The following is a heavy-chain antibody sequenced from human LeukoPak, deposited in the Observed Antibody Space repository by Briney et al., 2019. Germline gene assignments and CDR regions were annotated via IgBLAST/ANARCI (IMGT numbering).Heavy chain of an antibody. CDR3: ARHLDSSGYDAFDI. V-gene: IGHV4-59*08. CDR2: IYYSGST. CDR1: GGSISGYY. Sequence: SETLSLTCTVSGGSISGYYWSWIRQPPGKGLEWIGYIYYSGSTNYNPSLKSRVTISVDTSKNQFSLKLSTVTAADTAVYYCARHLDSSGYDAFDIWGQGTMVTVSS. J-gene: IGHJ3*02. D-gene: IGHD3-22*01.